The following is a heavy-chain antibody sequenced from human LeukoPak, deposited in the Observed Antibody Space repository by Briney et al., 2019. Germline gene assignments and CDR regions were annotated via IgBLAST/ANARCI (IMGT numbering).Heavy chain of an antibody. CDR2: INHSGST. V-gene: IGHV4-34*01. D-gene: IGHD6-19*01. CDR3: ARIGAVAARDRPFDY. Sequence: SETLSLTCAVYGGSFSGYYWSWIRQPPGKGLEWIGEINHSGSTNYNPSLKSRVTISVDTSKNQFSLKLSSATAADTAVYYCARIGAVAARDRPFDYWGQGTLVTVSS. CDR1: GGSFSGYY. J-gene: IGHJ4*02.